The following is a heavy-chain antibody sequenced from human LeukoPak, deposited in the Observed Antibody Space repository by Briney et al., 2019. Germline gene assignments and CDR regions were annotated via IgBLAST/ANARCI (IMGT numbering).Heavy chain of an antibody. Sequence: PGGSLRLSCAASGFTFSSYAMSWVRQAPGKGLEWVSGVSGSGGSTYYADPVKGRFTISRDNSKNTLYLQMNSPRAEDTTVYYCAKDLDIVATITGNWGQGTLVTVSS. CDR3: AKDLDIVATITGN. D-gene: IGHD5-12*01. J-gene: IGHJ4*02. V-gene: IGHV3-23*01. CDR2: VSGSGGST. CDR1: GFTFSSYA.